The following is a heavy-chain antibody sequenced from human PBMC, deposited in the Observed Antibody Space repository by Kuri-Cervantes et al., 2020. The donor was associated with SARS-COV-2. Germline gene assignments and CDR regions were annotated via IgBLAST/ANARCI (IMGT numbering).Heavy chain of an antibody. J-gene: IGHJ4*02. Sequence: SQTLSLTCAVYGGSFSGYFWSWIRQPPGKGLEWIGDMNDSGRTNYNPSLKSRVTISVDTSKNQFSPKLSSVTAADTAVYYCARVAAAGTIDYWGQGTLVTVSS. CDR3: ARVAAAGTIDY. CDR2: MNDSGRT. CDR1: GGSFSGYF. D-gene: IGHD6-13*01. V-gene: IGHV4-34*01.